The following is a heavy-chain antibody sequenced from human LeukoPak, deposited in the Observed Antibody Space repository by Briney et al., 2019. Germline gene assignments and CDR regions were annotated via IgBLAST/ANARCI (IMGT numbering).Heavy chain of an antibody. V-gene: IGHV3-30-3*01. J-gene: IGHJ3*02. D-gene: IGHD3-22*01. Sequence: GGSLRLSCAASGLIFSRYAVHWVRQAPGKGLELVALISKDGSNKYYADSVKGRFSISRDNSKNTRDLQMNSLRAEDTAVYYCTRDNYYDSSDKPLTAFDIWGQGTMVTVSS. CDR2: ISKDGSNK. CDR1: GLIFSRYA. CDR3: TRDNYYDSSDKPLTAFDI.